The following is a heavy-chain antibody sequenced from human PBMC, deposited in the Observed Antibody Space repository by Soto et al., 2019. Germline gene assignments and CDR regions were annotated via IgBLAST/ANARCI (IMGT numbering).Heavy chain of an antibody. V-gene: IGHV1-69*01. CDR2: IIPIFGTA. CDR1: GGTFSSYA. Sequence: QVQLVQSGAEVKKPGSSVKVSCKASGGTFSSYAISWVRQAPGQGLEWMGGIIPIFGTANYAQKFQGRVTITADEXXXXAXMELSSLRSEDTAVYYCARANSSGWYYYYYGMDVWGQGTTVTVSS. J-gene: IGHJ6*02. CDR3: ARANSSGWYYYYYGMDV. D-gene: IGHD6-19*01.